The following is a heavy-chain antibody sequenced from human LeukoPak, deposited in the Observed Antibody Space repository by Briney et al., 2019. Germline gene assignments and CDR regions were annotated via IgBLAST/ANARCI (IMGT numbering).Heavy chain of an antibody. Sequence: SETLSLTCTVSGGSIISNNWWSWVRQTPGQGLEWIGEIFQGGSTNYAASLRSRVTISLDKSNNHFSLKLSSVTAADTAIYYCATWKYSHFYLGIWGKGTTVTVSS. V-gene: IGHV4/OR15-8*03. CDR3: ATWKYSHFYLGI. J-gene: IGHJ6*03. CDR1: GGSIISNNW. D-gene: IGHD5-12*01. CDR2: IFQGGST.